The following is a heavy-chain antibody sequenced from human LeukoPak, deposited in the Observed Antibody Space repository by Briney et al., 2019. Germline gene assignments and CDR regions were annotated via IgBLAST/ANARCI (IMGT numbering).Heavy chain of an antibody. CDR2: IYYSGST. CDR1: GGSISSSSYY. D-gene: IGHD6-13*01. Sequence: SETLSLTCTVSGGSISSSSYYWGWIRQPPGKGLEWIGSIYYSGSTYYNPSLKSRVTISVDTSKNQFSLKLSSVTAADTAVYYCARVPLSTIAAAGTSLFDYWGQGTLVTVSS. V-gene: IGHV4-39*07. J-gene: IGHJ4*02. CDR3: ARVPLSTIAAAGTSLFDY.